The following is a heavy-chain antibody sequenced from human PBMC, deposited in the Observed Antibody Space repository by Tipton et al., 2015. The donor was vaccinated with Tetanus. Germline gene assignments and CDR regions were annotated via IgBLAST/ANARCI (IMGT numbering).Heavy chain of an antibody. J-gene: IGHJ4*02. CDR2: IYYSGST. Sequence: TLSLTCTVSGGSISPYYRSWIRQPPGKGLEWIGYIYYSGSTNYNPSLKSRVTISVDTSKNQFSLKLSSVTAADTAVYYCARYYDSSGYYRRRYTSSFDYWGQGTLVTVSS. CDR3: ARYYDSSGYYRRRYTSSFDY. V-gene: IGHV4-59*01. CDR1: GGSISPYY. D-gene: IGHD3-22*01.